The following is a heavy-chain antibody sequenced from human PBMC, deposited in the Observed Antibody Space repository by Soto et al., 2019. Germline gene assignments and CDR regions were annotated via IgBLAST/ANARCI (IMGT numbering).Heavy chain of an antibody. J-gene: IGHJ2*01. D-gene: IGHD6-6*01. V-gene: IGHV3-21*01. CDR2: ISSSSSYI. CDR3: ARLGSIAALRDWYFDL. Sequence: GWSLRLSCASSVFTFISYSMNWVRQAPGKGLEWVSSISSSSSYIYYADSVKGRFTISRDNARNSLYLQMNSLRAEDTAVYYCARLGSIAALRDWYFDLWGRGTLVTVSS. CDR1: VFTFISYS.